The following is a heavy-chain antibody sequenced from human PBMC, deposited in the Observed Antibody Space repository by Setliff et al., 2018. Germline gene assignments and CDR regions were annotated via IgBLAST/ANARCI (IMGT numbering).Heavy chain of an antibody. D-gene: IGHD5-18*01. V-gene: IGHV4-61*02. CDR1: GGSISSGSYY. Sequence: SETLSLTCTVSGGSISSGSYYWSWIRQPAGKGLEWIGRIYTSGSTNYNPSLKSRVTISVDTSKNQFSLKLSSVTAADTAVYYCARSIGLWFVDWGQGTQVTVSS. J-gene: IGHJ4*02. CDR3: ARSIGLWFVD. CDR2: IYTSGST.